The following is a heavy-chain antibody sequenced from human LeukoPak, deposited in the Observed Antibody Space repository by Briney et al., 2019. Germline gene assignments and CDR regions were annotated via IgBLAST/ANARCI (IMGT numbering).Heavy chain of an antibody. CDR3: ARGYYGSGSYSFDYYYGMDV. Sequence: SVKVSCKASGGTFSSYAISWVRQAPGQGLEWMGRIIPILGIANYAQKFQGRVTITADKSTSTAYMELSSPRSEDTAVYYCARGYYGSGSYSFDYYYGMDVWGQGTTVTVSS. J-gene: IGHJ6*02. V-gene: IGHV1-69*04. D-gene: IGHD3-10*01. CDR2: IIPILGIA. CDR1: GGTFSSYA.